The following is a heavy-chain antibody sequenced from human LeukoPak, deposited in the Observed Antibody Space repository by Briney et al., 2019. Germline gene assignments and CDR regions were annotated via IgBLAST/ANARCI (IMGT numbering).Heavy chain of an antibody. CDR2: IYYSGST. V-gene: IGHV4-31*03. CDR3: ARAPRGYSSSWDFDY. D-gene: IGHD6-13*01. CDR1: GGSISSGGYY. J-gene: IGHJ4*02. Sequence: SQTLSLTCTVSGGSISSGGYYWSWIRQHPGKGLEWIGYIYYSGSTYYNPSLQSRVTISVDTSKNQFSLKLSSVTAADTAVYYCARAPRGYSSSWDFDYWGQGTLVTVSS.